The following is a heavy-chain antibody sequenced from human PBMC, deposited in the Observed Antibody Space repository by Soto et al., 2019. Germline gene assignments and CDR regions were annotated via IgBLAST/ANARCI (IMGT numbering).Heavy chain of an antibody. Sequence: GGSLRLSCAASGFTLGDYYMSWIRQAPGKGLEWVSYISSSGSTIYYADSVKGRFTISRDNAKNSLYLQMNSLRAEDTAVYYCARDHGQALAFDYWGQGTLVTVSS. CDR2: ISSSGSTI. CDR1: GFTLGDYY. D-gene: IGHD6-13*01. V-gene: IGHV3-11*01. J-gene: IGHJ4*02. CDR3: ARDHGQALAFDY.